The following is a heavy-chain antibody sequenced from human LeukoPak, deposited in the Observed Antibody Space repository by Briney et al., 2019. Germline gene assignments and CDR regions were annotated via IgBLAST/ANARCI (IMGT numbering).Heavy chain of an antibody. CDR2: ISGSGGST. CDR1: GFTFSSYA. D-gene: IGHD3-3*01. V-gene: IGHV3-23*01. CDR3: AKDTPILRFLGETVTEEDY. J-gene: IGHJ4*02. Sequence: PGGSLGLSCAASGFTFSSYAMSWVRQAPGKGLEWVSAISGSGGSTYYADSVKGRFTISRDNSKNTLYLQMNSLRAEDTAVYYCAKDTPILRFLGETVTEEDYWGQGTLVTVSS.